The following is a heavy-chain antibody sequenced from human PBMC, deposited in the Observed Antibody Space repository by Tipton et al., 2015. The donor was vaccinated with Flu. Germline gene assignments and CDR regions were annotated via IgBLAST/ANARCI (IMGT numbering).Heavy chain of an antibody. Sequence: QLVQSGAEVKKSGSSVKVSCKASGGTFSSYAISWVRQAPGQGLEWTGRIIPIFGTANYAQKFQGRVTITADESTSTAYMELSSLRSEDTAVYYCASSKVNPISSSWYFDYWGQRTLVGVSS. V-gene: IGHV1-69*18. D-gene: IGHD6-13*01. CDR3: ASSKVNPISSSWYFDY. CDR2: IIPIFGTA. J-gene: IGHJ4*02. CDR1: GGTFSSYA.